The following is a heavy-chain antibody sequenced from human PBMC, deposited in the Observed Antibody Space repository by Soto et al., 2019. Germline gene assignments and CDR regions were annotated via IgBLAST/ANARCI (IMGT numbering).Heavy chain of an antibody. V-gene: IGHV1-18*01. J-gene: IGHJ4*02. Sequence: VASVKVSCKASGYRFTSYGISWVRQAPGQGLEWLGWISAYDDNTKYAQTLQGRVSMSTDTSTNTAYMELRSLRSDDTAMYYCARGGYYDSSGSRNYHYYGMNVWGQGTLVTVSS. CDR1: GYRFTSYG. CDR3: ARGGYYDSSGSRNYHYYGMNV. D-gene: IGHD3-22*01. CDR2: ISAYDDNT.